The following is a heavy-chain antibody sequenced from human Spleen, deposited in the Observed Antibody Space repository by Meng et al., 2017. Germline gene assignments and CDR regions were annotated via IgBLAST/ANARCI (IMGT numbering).Heavy chain of an antibody. CDR3: ARGLQGRFDP. J-gene: IGHJ5*02. V-gene: IGHV4-34*01. Sequence: GLVNPSGTRSLPCVVCDQSLSGDYWRCIRQPPGKGMEWIGEINHSGSTNYNPSLKSRVTISVDTSKNQFSLKLSSVTAADTAVYYCARGLQGRFDPWGQGTLVTVSS. CDR2: INHSGST. CDR1: DQSLSGDY.